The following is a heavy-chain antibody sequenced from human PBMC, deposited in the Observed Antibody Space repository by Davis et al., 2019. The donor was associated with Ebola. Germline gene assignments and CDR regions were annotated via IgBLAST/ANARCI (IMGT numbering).Heavy chain of an antibody. CDR2: ISYDGSNK. CDR3: AKAYSPSGAFLEWLDYYYYGMDV. V-gene: IGHV3-30-3*01. D-gene: IGHD3-3*01. CDR1: GFTFSSYA. J-gene: IGHJ6*02. Sequence: PGGSLRLSCAASGFTFSSYAMHWVRQAPGKGLEWVAVISYDGSNKYYADSVKGRFTISRDNSKNTLYLQMNSLRAEDTAVYYCAKAYSPSGAFLEWLDYYYYGMDVWGQGTTVTVSS.